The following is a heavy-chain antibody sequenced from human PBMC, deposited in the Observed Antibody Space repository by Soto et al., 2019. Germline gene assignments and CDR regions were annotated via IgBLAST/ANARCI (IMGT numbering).Heavy chain of an antibody. J-gene: IGHJ6*02. CDR1: GFTFSSYG. Sequence: QVQLVESGGGVVQPGRSLRLSCAASGFTFSSYGMHWVRQAPGKGLEWVAVIWYDGSNKYYADSVKGRFTISRDNSKNTLYLHMTSRCAEDTAVYYCARDIVVMWVGETYGMDGWGQGTTVTVSS. CDR3: ARDIVVMWVGETYGMDG. CDR2: IWYDGSNK. D-gene: IGHD3-10*01. V-gene: IGHV3-33*01.